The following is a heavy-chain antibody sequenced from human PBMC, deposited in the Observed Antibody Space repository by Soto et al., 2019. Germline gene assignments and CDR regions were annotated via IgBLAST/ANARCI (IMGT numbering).Heavy chain of an antibody. CDR1: GYSFTSYW. CDR3: AAGRLHARWSDP. CDR2: IDPSDSYT. D-gene: IGHD2-8*01. V-gene: IGHV5-10-1*01. Sequence: PGESLKISCKGSGYSFTSYWISWVRQMPGKGLEWMGRIDPSDSYTNYSPSFQGHVTISADKSISTAYLQWSSLKASDTAMYYCAAGRLHARWSDPSGQGTLVTVSS. J-gene: IGHJ5*02.